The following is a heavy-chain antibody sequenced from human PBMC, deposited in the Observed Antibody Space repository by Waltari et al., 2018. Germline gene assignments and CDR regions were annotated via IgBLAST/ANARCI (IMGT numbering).Heavy chain of an antibody. CDR1: DFSFSSYW. J-gene: IGHJ6*02. D-gene: IGHD3-3*01. CDR2: TNADGSST. Sequence: EVQLVESGGRVAQSGGSLRLSCAASDFSFSSYWMHCVRQPPGKGLVWVSRTNADGSSTDYADFAKGRFTVSRDNAKNTLTLQMNSLRVEDTAVYYCARDLNYDFWSGYHERFYYYGLDLWGQGTAVTVYS. V-gene: IGHV3-74*01. CDR3: ARDLNYDFWSGYHERFYYYGLDL.